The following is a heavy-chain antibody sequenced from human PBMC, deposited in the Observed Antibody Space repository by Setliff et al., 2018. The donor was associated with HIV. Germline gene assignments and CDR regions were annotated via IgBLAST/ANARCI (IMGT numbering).Heavy chain of an antibody. D-gene: IGHD3-10*01. V-gene: IGHV4-31*03. J-gene: IGHJ4*02. CDR3: AGMFFYGSGSKSDFDY. CDR2: IYFTGKT. CDR1: GGSIISGGYY. Sequence: PSETLSLTCSISGGSIISGGYYWCWIRQHPEKGLEWIGYIYFTGKTYYNPSLKSRVTTSIDTSQNQFSLRLSSVTVADTAVYYCAGMFFYGSGSKSDFDYWGQGTQVTVSS.